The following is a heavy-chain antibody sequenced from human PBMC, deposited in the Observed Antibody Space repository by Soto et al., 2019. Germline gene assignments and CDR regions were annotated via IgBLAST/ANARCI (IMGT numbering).Heavy chain of an antibody. D-gene: IGHD5-12*01. CDR2: IYYSGST. CDR1: GGSISSYY. CDR3: ARASGGYSSSSHFDY. Sequence: SETLSLTCTVSGGSISSYYWSWIRQPPGKGLEWIGYIYYSGSTNYNPSLKSRVTISVDTSKNQFSLKLSPVTAADTAVYYCARASGGYSSSSHFDYWGQGTLVTVSS. V-gene: IGHV4-59*01. J-gene: IGHJ4*02.